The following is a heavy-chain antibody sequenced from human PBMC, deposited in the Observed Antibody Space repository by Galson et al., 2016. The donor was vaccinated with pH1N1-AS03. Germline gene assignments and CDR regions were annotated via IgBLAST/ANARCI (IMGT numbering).Heavy chain of an antibody. CDR3: AQSDYGDYVDYFDY. Sequence: PALVKPTQTLTLTCTFSGFSLSTSGVGVGWIRQPPGKALEWLALIYWDDDKRYSPSLKSRLTITKDTSKNQVVLTMTNMDPVDTATYYCAQSDYGDYVDYFDYWGRGTLVTVSS. D-gene: IGHD4-17*01. CDR1: GFSLSTSGVG. CDR2: IYWDDDK. V-gene: IGHV2-5*02. J-gene: IGHJ4*02.